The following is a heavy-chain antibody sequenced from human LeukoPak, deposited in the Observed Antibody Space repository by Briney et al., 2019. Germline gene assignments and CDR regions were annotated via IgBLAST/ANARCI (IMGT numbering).Heavy chain of an antibody. CDR2: IWYDGSNK. Sequence: GGSLRLSCAASGFIVSSKYMSWVRQAPGKGLEWVAVIWYDGSNKYCADSVKGRFTISRDNSKNTLYLQMNSLRAEDTAVYYCAKDILGIAAALVDYWGQGTLVTVSS. J-gene: IGHJ4*02. D-gene: IGHD6-13*01. CDR1: GFIVSSKY. CDR3: AKDILGIAAALVDY. V-gene: IGHV3-33*06.